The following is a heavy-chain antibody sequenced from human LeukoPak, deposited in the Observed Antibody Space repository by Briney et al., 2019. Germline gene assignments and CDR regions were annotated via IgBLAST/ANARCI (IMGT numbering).Heavy chain of an antibody. J-gene: IGHJ4*02. CDR1: GFTFDDYG. V-gene: IGHV3-20*04. D-gene: IGHD4-17*01. CDR3: ARETTGGSFDY. Sequence: GGSLRLSCATSGFTFDDYGMSWVRQAPGKGLEWVSGINWNGAGTGYADSVKGRSTISRDNAKNSLSLQMNSLRAEDTAMYYCARETTGGSFDYWGQGTLVTVSS. CDR2: INWNGAGT.